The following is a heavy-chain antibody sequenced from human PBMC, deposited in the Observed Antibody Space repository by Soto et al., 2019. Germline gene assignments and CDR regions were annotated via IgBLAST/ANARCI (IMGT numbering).Heavy chain of an antibody. CDR1: GFTFSNAW. Sequence: GGSLRLSCAASGFTFSNAWINWFRQAPGKGLEWVGRIKSKTDGGTTDFAAPVKGRFAISRDDSKDMVYLQMNSLKTEDTGIYYCTSVSYSTMIEVGFDSWGHGPLVTVS. D-gene: IGHD3-22*01. CDR3: TSVSYSTMIEVGFDS. J-gene: IGHJ4*01. CDR2: IKSKTDGGTT. V-gene: IGHV3-15*07.